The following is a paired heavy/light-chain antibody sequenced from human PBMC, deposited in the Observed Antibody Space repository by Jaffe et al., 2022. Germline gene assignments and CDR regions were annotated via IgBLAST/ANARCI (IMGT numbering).Heavy chain of an antibody. J-gene: IGHJ4*02. CDR2: IYHTGST. CDR3: VTRPFIHYYFDQ. CDR1: GLSISSGNW. D-gene: IGHD2-21*01. V-gene: IGHV4-4*02. Sequence: QVQLQESGPGLVRPSGTLSLTCVVSGLSISSGNWWSWVRQSPSQGLEWIGEIYHTGSTNYNTSLKSRVTITVDKSKNQFSLRLTSLTAADTAMYYCVTRPFIHYYFDQWGQGTLVTVSS.
Light chain of an antibody. CDR1: QNVRTF. CDR3: QQSFNAPPFT. V-gene: IGKV1-39*01. CDR2: GAS. J-gene: IGKJ3*01. Sequence: DIQMTQSPSSLSASVGDRVTITCRASQNVRTFLNWYQQKPGQAPNLLIFGASSLQSGVPSRFSGSGSGTDFTLTISSLQPEDFATYYCQQSFNAPPFTFGPGTKVDLK.